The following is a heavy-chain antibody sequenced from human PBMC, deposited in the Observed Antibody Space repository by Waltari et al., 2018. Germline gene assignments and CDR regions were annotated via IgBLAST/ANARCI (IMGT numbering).Heavy chain of an antibody. CDR3: AREGAGGYCSSTSCSFDY. Sequence: QVQLQQWGAGLLKPSETLSLTCAVYGGSFSGYHWSWIRQPPGRGVEWMGEINQSGSNNYNPSRKIRVTKSVEPSKTQFPLKLSSVTAADTAVYYCAREGAGGYCSSTSCSFDYWGQGTLVTVSS. V-gene: IGHV4-34*01. D-gene: IGHD2-2*01. CDR2: INQSGSN. J-gene: IGHJ4*02. CDR1: GGSFSGYH.